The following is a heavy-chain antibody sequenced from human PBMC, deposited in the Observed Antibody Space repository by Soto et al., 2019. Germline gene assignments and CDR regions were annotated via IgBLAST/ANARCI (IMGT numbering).Heavy chain of an antibody. Sequence: GGSLRLSCAASGFTFSSYRMHWVRQAPGKGLEWVAVIWYDGSNKYYADSVKGRFTISRDNSKNTLYLQMNSLRAEDTAVYYCARDPAVTTYLDYWGQGTLVTVSS. CDR3: ARDPAVTTYLDY. CDR2: IWYDGSNK. D-gene: IGHD4-17*01. V-gene: IGHV3-33*01. CDR1: GFTFSSYR. J-gene: IGHJ4*02.